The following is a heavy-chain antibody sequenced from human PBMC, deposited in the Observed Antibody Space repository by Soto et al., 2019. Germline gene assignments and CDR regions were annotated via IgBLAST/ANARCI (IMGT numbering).Heavy chain of an antibody. CDR3: ATEIPTIKNTVIERHY. V-gene: IGHV1-24*01. CDR2: FDPEDGET. Sequence: QVQLVQSGAEVKKPGASVKVSCKVSGYTLTELSMHWVRQAPGKGLEWLGGFDPEDGETIYAQKFQGRVTMTEDTPTDTAYLELSSLRSEDTAVYYCATEIPTIKNTVIERHYWGQGTLVTVSA. D-gene: IGHD4-17*01. CDR1: GYTLTELS. J-gene: IGHJ4*02.